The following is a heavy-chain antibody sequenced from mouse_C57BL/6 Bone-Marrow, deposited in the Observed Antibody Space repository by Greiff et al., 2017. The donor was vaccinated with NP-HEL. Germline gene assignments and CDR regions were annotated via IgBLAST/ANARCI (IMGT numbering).Heavy chain of an antibody. D-gene: IGHD2-4*01. Sequence: QQSCKASGYTFTSYWMQWVKQRPGQGLEWIGEIDPSDSYTNYNQKFKGKATLTVDTSSSTAYMQLSSLTSEDSAVYYCASFYYDYDEDAMDYWGQGTSVTVSS. CDR2: IDPSDSYT. J-gene: IGHJ4*01. CDR1: GYTFTSYW. CDR3: ASFYYDYDEDAMDY. V-gene: IGHV1-50*01.